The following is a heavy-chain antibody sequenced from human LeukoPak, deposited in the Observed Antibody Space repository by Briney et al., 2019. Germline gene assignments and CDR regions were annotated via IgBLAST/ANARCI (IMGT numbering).Heavy chain of an antibody. CDR2: IYSSGNT. V-gene: IGHV4-4*07. Sequence: SETLSLTCTVSGGSISSYYWSWIRQPAGKGLEWIGRIYSSGNTNYNPSLKSQVTMSVGTSRNQFSLKRSSVTAADTAVYYCARAGRGTSARNGFDIWGQGTMVTVSS. D-gene: IGHD1-26*01. J-gene: IGHJ3*02. CDR1: GGSISSYY. CDR3: ARAGRGTSARNGFDI.